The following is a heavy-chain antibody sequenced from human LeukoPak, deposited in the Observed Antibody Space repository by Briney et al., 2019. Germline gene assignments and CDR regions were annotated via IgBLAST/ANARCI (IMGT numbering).Heavy chain of an antibody. D-gene: IGHD6-13*01. CDR1: GFTFSSYG. J-gene: IGHJ4*02. CDR2: ISYDGSNK. CDR3: AKAAQRGGSGYSSSWYFDY. V-gene: IGHV3-30*18. Sequence: HPGGSLRLSCAASGFTFSSYGMHWVRQAPGKGLEWVAVISYDGSNKYYADSVKGRFTISRDNSKNTLYLQMNSLRAEDTAVYYCAKAAQRGGSGYSSSWYFDYWGQGTLVTVSS.